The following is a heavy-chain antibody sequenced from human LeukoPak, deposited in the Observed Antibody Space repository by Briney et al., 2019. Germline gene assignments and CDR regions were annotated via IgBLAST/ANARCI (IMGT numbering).Heavy chain of an antibody. CDR3: ARVSMVKGYFDY. Sequence: ASAKVSCKASGYTFTTYGISWVRQAPGQGLEWMGWISAYNGNTNYAQKLQGRVTMTTDTSTSTAYMELRSLRSDDTAVYFCARVSMVKGYFDYWGQGALVTVSS. J-gene: IGHJ4*02. D-gene: IGHD3-10*01. CDR1: GYTFTTYG. V-gene: IGHV1-18*01. CDR2: ISAYNGNT.